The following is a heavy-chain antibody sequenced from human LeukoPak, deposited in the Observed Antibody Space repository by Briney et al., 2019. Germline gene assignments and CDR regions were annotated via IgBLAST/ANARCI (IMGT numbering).Heavy chain of an antibody. D-gene: IGHD4-17*01. J-gene: IGHJ4*02. CDR2: INPNSGGT. Sequence: ASVKVSCKASGYIFTGYYMHWVRQAPGQGLEWMGWINPNSGGTNYAQKFQGRVTMTRDTSISTAYMELSRLRSDDTAVYYCAREDYGDRRYPNWGQGALVTVSS. V-gene: IGHV1-2*02. CDR3: AREDYGDRRYPN. CDR1: GYIFTGYY.